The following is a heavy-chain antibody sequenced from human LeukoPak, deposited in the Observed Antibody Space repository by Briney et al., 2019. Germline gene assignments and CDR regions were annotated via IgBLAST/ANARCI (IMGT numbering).Heavy chain of an antibody. CDR3: ARDQYDFWNYYMDV. CDR2: IYTSGST. CDR1: GGSISSGSYY. D-gene: IGHD3-3*01. J-gene: IGHJ6*03. Sequence: SETLSLTCTVSGGSISSGSYYWTWIRQPAGKGLGWIGRIYTSGSTNYNPSLKSRVTISVDTSKNQFSLKPSSVTAADTAVYYCARDQYDFWNYYMDVWGKGTTVTVSS. V-gene: IGHV4-61*02.